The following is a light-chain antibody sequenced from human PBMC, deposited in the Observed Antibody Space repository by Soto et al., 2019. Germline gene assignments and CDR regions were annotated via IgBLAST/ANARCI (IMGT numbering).Light chain of an antibody. CDR3: QQYYSTPLT. J-gene: IGKJ4*01. CDR2: WAS. V-gene: IGKV4-1*01. CDR1: QSVLYSSNNKNY. Sequence: DIVMTQSPDSLPVSLGERATINCKSSQSVLYSSNNKNYLAWYQQKPRQPPKLLIYWASTRESGVPDRFSGSGSGTDFPLTISSLQAEDVAVYYCQQYYSTPLTFGGGTKVEIK.